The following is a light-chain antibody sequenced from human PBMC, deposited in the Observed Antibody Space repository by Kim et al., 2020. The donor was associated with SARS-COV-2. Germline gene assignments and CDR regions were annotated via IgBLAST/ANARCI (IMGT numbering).Light chain of an antibody. CDR1: MGYIDENY. CDR2: EAD. J-gene: IGLJ2*01. CDR3: QSYNRDNVI. Sequence: GKTVPISCTRSMGYIDENYVQWYQQRPCGDPTTVIYEADQRPSGVSDRFSGSIDNSSNSASLTISGLRTEEEADYYCQSYNRDNVIFGGGTQLTVL. V-gene: IGLV6-57*03.